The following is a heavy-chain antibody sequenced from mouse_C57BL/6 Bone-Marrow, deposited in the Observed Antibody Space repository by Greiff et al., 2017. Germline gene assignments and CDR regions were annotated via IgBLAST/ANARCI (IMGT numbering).Heavy chain of an antibody. CDR1: GFNITDYY. CDR3: APIYYGNNYAMDY. Sequence: EVQLQQSGAELVKPGASVKLSCTASGFNITDYYMHWVKQRTEQGLEWIGRIDPEDGETKYAPKFQGKATIPADTSTNTAYLQLSSLTSEDTAVYYCAPIYYGNNYAMDYWGQGTSVTVSS. V-gene: IGHV14-2*01. D-gene: IGHD2-1*01. J-gene: IGHJ4*01. CDR2: IDPEDGET.